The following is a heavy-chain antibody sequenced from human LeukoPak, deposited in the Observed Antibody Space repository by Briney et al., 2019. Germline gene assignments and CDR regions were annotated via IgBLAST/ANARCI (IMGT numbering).Heavy chain of an antibody. CDR3: ARDRGGDAFDI. CDR2: IHSAGTT. D-gene: IGHD3-16*01. V-gene: IGHV3-53*01. CDR1: GFTVSSNY. J-gene: IGHJ3*02. Sequence: WGSLRLSCAASGFTVSSNYMSWVRQAPGKGLEWVSLIHSAGTTYYADSVKGRFTISRDNSKNTLYLQMHSLRPEDTAVYYCARDRGGDAFDIWGQGTMVTVSS.